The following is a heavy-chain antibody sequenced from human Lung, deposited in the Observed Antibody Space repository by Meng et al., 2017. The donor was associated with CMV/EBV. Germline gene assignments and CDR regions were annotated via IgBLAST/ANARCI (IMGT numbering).Heavy chain of an antibody. CDR1: GYTFTSYA. J-gene: IGHJ4*02. D-gene: IGHD2-15*01. CDR2: INTNTENP. Sequence: QLVQSGFAWKKPGASVKVSCKDSGYTFTSYAMNWVRQAPGQGLEWMGWINTNTENPTYAQGFTGRFVFSLDTSVSTAYLQISSLKAADTAVYYCARLYCSGGSCYTIDYWGQGTLVTVSS. CDR3: ARLYCSGGSCYTIDY. V-gene: IGHV7-4-1*02.